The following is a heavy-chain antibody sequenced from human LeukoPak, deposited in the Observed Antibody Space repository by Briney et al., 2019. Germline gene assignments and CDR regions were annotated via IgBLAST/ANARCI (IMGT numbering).Heavy chain of an antibody. CDR3: ARDHYYDSSGYFYFDY. CDR1: GGSLSSYY. D-gene: IGHD3-22*01. Sequence: SETLSLTCTVSGGSLSSYYWSWIRQPPGKGLEWIGYIYYSGSTNYNPSLKSRVTISVDTSKNQFSLKLSSVTAAETAVYYCARDHYYDSSGYFYFDYWGQGTLVTVSP. J-gene: IGHJ4*02. V-gene: IGHV4-59*01. CDR2: IYYSGST.